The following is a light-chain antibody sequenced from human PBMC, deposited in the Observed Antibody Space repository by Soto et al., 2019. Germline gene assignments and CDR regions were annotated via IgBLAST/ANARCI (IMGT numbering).Light chain of an antibody. Sequence: EIVMTQSPATLSVSPGERATLSCRASQSVSSNFAWYQQRPAQAPRLLIYDVSTRATGVPTRFSGSGSGTEFTLTISSLQSEDFAVYYCQQYNNWPPSWTFGQGTKVEIK. J-gene: IGKJ1*01. CDR1: QSVSSN. CDR3: QQYNNWPPSWT. CDR2: DVS. V-gene: IGKV3D-15*01.